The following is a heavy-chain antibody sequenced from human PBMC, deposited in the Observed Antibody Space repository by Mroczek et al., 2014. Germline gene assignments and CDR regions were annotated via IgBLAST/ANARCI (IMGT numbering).Heavy chain of an antibody. CDR2: IYYSGST. Sequence: QVQLQQWGPGLVKPSQTLSLTCTVSGGSISSGGYYWSWIRQHPGKGLEWIGYIYYSGSTYYNPSLKSRVTISVDTSANQFSLKLSSVTAADTAVYYCARAPRDYYDSSGYYYSDAFDIWGQGTMVTVSS. CDR1: GGSISSGGYY. J-gene: IGHJ3*02. CDR3: ARAPRDYYDSSGYYYSDAFDI. D-gene: IGHD3-22*01. V-gene: IGHV4-31*03.